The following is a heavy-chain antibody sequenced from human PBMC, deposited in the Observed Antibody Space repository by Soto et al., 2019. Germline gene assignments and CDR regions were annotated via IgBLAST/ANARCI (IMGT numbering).Heavy chain of an antibody. J-gene: IGHJ6*02. V-gene: IGHV1-69*13. CDR3: ARGTSGVYADYYGMDV. D-gene: IGHD2-8*01. CDR2: IIPIFGTA. Sequence: SVKVSCKASGGTFSSYAISWVRQAPGQGLEWMGGIIPIFGTANYAQKFQGRVTITADESTSTAYMELSSLRSEDTAVYYCARGTSGVYADYYGMDVWGQGTTVTVSS. CDR1: GGTFSSYA.